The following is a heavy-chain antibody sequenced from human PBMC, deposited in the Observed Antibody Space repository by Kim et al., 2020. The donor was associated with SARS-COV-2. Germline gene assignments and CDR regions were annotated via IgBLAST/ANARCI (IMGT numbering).Heavy chain of an antibody. D-gene: IGHD6-13*01. J-gene: IGHJ4*02. Sequence: SETLSLTCAVYGGSFSGYYWSWIRQPPGKGLEWIGEINHSGSTNYNPSLKSRVTISVDTSKNQFSLKLSSVTAADTAVYYCAQSSSWYSSYDYWGQGTLVTVSS. CDR3: AQSSSWYSSYDY. CDR2: INHSGST. CDR1: GGSFSGYY. V-gene: IGHV4-34*01.